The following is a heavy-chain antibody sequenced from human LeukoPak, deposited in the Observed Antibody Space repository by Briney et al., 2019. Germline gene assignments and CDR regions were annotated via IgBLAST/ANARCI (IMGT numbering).Heavy chain of an antibody. Sequence: GGSLRLSCAASGFTFDDYAMHWVRQAPGKGLEWVSGISWNSGSIGYADSVKGRFTISRDNSKNTLYLQMNSLRADDTAVYSCAKDPPTVMANAFHIWGQGTMVTVS. CDR1: GFTFDDYA. CDR2: ISWNSGSI. D-gene: IGHD5-18*01. CDR3: AKDPPTVMANAFHI. V-gene: IGHV3-9*01. J-gene: IGHJ3*02.